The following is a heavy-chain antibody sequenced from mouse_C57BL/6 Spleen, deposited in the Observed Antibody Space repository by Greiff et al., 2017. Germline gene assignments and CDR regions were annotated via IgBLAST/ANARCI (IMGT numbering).Heavy chain of an antibody. Sequence: EVKLVESEGGLVQPGRSMKLSCTASGFTFSDYYMAWVRQVPEKGLEWVANINYDGSSTYYLDSLKSRFIISRDNAKNILYLQMSSLKSEDTATYYCARALDGYYFDYWGQGTTLTVSS. J-gene: IGHJ2*01. CDR2: INYDGSST. CDR1: GFTFSDYY. D-gene: IGHD2-3*01. V-gene: IGHV5-16*01. CDR3: ARALDGYYFDY.